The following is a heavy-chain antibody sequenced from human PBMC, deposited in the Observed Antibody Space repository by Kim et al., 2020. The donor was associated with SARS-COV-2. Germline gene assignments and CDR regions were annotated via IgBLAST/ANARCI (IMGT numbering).Heavy chain of an antibody. J-gene: IGHJ4*02. V-gene: IGHV4-34*01. Sequence: SETLSLTCAVYGGSFSGYYWSWIRQPPGKGLEWIGEINHSGSTNYNPSLKSRVTISVDTSKNQFSLKLSSVTAADTAVYYCARAQWLVRWVDYWGQGTLVTASS. D-gene: IGHD6-19*01. CDR3: ARAQWLVRWVDY. CDR2: INHSGST. CDR1: GGSFSGYY.